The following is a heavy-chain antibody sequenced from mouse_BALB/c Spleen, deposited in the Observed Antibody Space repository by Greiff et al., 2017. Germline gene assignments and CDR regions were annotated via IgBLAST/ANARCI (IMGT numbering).Heavy chain of an antibody. CDR3: ARHSPDGYYFDY. CDR2: ISSGGGST. D-gene: IGHD2-3*01. Sequence: EVKLMESGGGLVKPGGSLKLSCAASGFAFSSYDMSWVRQTPEKRLEWVAYISSGGGSTYYPDTVKGRFTISRDNAKNTLYLQMSSLKSEDTAMYYCARHSPDGYYFDYWGQGTTLTVSS. V-gene: IGHV5-12-1*01. CDR1: GFAFSSYD. J-gene: IGHJ2*01.